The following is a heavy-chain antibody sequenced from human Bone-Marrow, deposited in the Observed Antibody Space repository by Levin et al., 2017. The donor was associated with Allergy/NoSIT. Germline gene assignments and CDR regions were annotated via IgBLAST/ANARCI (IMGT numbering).Heavy chain of an antibody. CDR2: ISGSGSST. CDR3: AKTPKKNFYDSRGYNWFDP. D-gene: IGHD3-22*01. Sequence: GGSLRLSCAASGFTFNNYYMSWVRQAPGKGLEWVSAISGSGSSTYYADSVKGRFAISRDNSKNTLFLQLNSLRAEDTALYYCAKTPKKNFYDSRGYNWFDPWGQGTLVTVPS. V-gene: IGHV3-23*01. CDR1: GFTFNNYY. J-gene: IGHJ5*02.